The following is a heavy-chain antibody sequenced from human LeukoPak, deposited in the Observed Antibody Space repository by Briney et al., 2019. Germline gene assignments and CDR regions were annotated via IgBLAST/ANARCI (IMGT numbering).Heavy chain of an antibody. V-gene: IGHV4-39*01. CDR1: GGSISSSSYY. D-gene: IGHD3-3*01. Sequence: TTSETLSLTCTVSGGSISSSSYYWGWIRQPPGKGLEWIGSIYCSGSTYYNPSLKSRVTISVDTSKNQFSLKLSSVTAADTAVYYCARLPDPRITIFGVVIDYWGQGTLVTVSS. CDR2: IYCSGST. J-gene: IGHJ4*02. CDR3: ARLPDPRITIFGVVIDY.